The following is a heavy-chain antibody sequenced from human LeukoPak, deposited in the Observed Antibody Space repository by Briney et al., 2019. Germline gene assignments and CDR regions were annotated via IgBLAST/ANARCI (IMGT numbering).Heavy chain of an antibody. Sequence: PSETLSLTCAISGGSINNYYWSWIRQPPGKGLEWIGYIYYSGTTNYSPSLNSRVNISLDTAKNQFSLRLSSVTAADTAVYYCARQAAKNVDTARFDSWGQGTLVTVSS. V-gene: IGHV4-59*08. D-gene: IGHD5-18*01. CDR2: IYYSGTT. J-gene: IGHJ4*02. CDR1: GGSINNYY. CDR3: ARQAAKNVDTARFDS.